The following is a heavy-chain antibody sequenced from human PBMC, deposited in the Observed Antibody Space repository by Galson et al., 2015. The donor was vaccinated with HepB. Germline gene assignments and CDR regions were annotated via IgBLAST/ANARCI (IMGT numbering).Heavy chain of an antibody. CDR1: GFTFSSYG. Sequence: LRLSCAASGFTFSSYGTNWVRQAPGEGLEWLSYISSSGSIIYYADSVKGRFTISRDNAKNSLYLQMSSLRAEDTAVYYCARDFNYGDYLGPFDIWGQGTMVTVSS. J-gene: IGHJ3*02. CDR2: ISSSGSII. D-gene: IGHD4-17*01. CDR3: ARDFNYGDYLGPFDI. V-gene: IGHV3-48*01.